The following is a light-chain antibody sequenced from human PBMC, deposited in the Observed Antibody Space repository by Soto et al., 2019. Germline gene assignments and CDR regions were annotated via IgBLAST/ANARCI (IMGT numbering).Light chain of an antibody. CDR3: AAWDDSLKGWV. Sequence: QSVLTQPPSASGTPGQRGTISCSGSRSNIGSNTVNWYQQLPGTAPKLLIYSNNQRPSGVPDRFSGSKSGTSASLAISGLQSEDEADYYCAAWDDSLKGWVCGGGTKRTVL. CDR2: SNN. J-gene: IGLJ3*02. V-gene: IGLV1-44*01. CDR1: RSNIGSNT.